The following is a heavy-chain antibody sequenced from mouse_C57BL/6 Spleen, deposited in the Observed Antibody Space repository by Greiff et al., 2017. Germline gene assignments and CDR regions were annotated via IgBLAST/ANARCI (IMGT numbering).Heavy chain of an antibody. D-gene: IGHD1-1*01. V-gene: IGHV1-66*01. Sequence: QVQLKESGPELVKPGASVKISCKASGYSFTSYYIHWVKQRPGQGLEWIGWIYPGSGNTKYNEKFKGKATLTADTSSSTAYMQLSSLTSADSAVYYCARDYYGSSPPFAYWGQGTLVTVSA. J-gene: IGHJ3*01. CDR1: GYSFTSYY. CDR2: IYPGSGNT. CDR3: ARDYYGSSPPFAY.